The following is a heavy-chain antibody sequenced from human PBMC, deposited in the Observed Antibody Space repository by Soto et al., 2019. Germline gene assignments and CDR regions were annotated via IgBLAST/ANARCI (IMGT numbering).Heavy chain of an antibody. D-gene: IGHD2-15*01. CDR2: INSDGSST. CDR1: GFTFSSYW. V-gene: IGHV3-74*01. Sequence: GGSLRLSCAASGFTFSSYWMHWVRQAPGKGLVWVPRINSDGSSTSYADSVKGRFTISRDNAKNTLYPQMNSLRAEDTAVYYCVRTSLVVAAATREDYWGQGTLVSVSS. J-gene: IGHJ4*02. CDR3: VRTSLVVAAATREDY.